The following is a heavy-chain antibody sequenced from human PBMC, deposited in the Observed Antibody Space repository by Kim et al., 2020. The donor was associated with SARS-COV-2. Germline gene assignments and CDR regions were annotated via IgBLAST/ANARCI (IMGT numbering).Heavy chain of an antibody. D-gene: IGHD6-19*01. J-gene: IGHJ3*02. Sequence: ADSGKRRFTISSDNSKTPLYLQMNSRGAEETAVYYCARGAVAGDDAFDIWGQGTMVTVSS. V-gene: IGHV3-30*03. CDR3: ARGAVAGDDAFDI.